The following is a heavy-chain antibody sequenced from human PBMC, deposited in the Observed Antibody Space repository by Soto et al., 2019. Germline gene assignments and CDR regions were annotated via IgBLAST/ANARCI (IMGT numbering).Heavy chain of an antibody. D-gene: IGHD5-18*01. V-gene: IGHV3-30-3*01. CDR2: ISYDGSNK. CDR3: ASTERAERGYSYVLDY. Sequence: GGSLRLSCAASGFTFSSYAMHWVRQAPGKGLEWVAVISYDGSNKYYADSVKGRFTISRDNSKNTLYLQMNSLRAEDTAVYYCASTERAERGYSYVLDYWGQGTLVTVSS. CDR1: GFTFSSYA. J-gene: IGHJ4*02.